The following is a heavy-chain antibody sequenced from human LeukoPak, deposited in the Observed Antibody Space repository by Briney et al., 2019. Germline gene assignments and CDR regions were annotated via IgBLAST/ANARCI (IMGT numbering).Heavy chain of an antibody. V-gene: IGHV4-31*11. CDR2: IYYSGST. Sequence: SETLSLTCAVYGGPFGVYYWSWIRQHPGKGLEWIGYIYYSGSTYYNPSLKSRVTISVDTSKNQFSLKLSSVTAADTAVYYCARAAYYYDSSGYYYFDYWGQGTLVTVSS. J-gene: IGHJ4*02. CDR1: GGPFGVYY. CDR3: ARAAYYYDSSGYYYFDY. D-gene: IGHD3-22*01.